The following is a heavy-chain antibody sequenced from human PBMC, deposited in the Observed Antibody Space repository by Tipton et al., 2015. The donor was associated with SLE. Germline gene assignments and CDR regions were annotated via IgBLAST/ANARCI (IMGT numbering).Heavy chain of an antibody. V-gene: IGHV4-31*03. Sequence: TLSLTCTVSGGSVSSGGYYWSWIRQHPGKGLEWIGYIYNTVNTYYNPSLTSRVTISDDTSKNQFSLTLSSVTAADTPIYYCARFGRSAAMDWFDRWGQGTLVTVSS. CDR3: ARFGRSAAMDWFDR. D-gene: IGHD2-2*01. CDR1: GGSVSSGGYY. J-gene: IGHJ5*02. CDR2: IYNTVNT.